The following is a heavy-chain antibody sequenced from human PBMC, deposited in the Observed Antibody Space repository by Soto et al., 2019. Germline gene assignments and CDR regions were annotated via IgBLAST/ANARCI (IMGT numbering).Heavy chain of an antibody. CDR3: ARLHSGTARPDY. J-gene: IGHJ4*02. D-gene: IGHD6-19*01. CDR1: GYTYTNYW. Sequence: GESLKISCKASGYTYTNYWLGWVRQMPGKGLEWMGILYPGDSDTRCSPSFEGQVTISADKSITTAYLQWSSLRASDTAMYYCARLHSGTARPDYWGQGTQVTVSS. CDR2: LYPGDSDT. V-gene: IGHV5-51*01.